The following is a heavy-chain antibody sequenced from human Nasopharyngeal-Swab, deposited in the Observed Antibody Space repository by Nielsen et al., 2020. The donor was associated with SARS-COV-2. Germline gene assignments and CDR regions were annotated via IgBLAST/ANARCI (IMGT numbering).Heavy chain of an antibody. CDR2: IYNTGRT. Sequence: SETLSLTCTVSGASISHHYWNWIRLPPGKGLEWIAFIYNTGRTIYNPSLKSRVTISVDTSKNQFSLKLSSVTAADTAVYYCARGGGYSYGAIDYWGQGTLVTVSS. D-gene: IGHD5-18*01. J-gene: IGHJ4*02. CDR1: GASISHHY. CDR3: ARGGGYSYGAIDY. V-gene: IGHV4-59*11.